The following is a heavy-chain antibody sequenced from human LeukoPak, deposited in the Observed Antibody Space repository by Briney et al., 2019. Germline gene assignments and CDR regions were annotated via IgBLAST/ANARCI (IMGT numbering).Heavy chain of an antibody. D-gene: IGHD2-2*01. J-gene: IGHJ4*02. CDR2: ISSSSSTI. V-gene: IGHV3-48*04. Sequence: GGSLRLSCAASGFTFSSYAMSWVRQAPGKGLEWVSYISSSSSTIYYADSVKGRFTISRDNAKNSLYLQMNSLKTEDTAVYYCTTDDVGVVVPAAIDWGQGTLVTVSS. CDR3: TTDDVGVVVPAAID. CDR1: GFTFSSYA.